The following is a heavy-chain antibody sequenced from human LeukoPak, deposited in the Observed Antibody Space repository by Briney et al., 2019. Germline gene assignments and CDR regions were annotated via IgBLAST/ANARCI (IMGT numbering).Heavy chain of an antibody. J-gene: IGHJ3*02. Sequence: PGGSLRLSCAASGFTFSSYWMSWVRQAPGKGLEWVANIKQDGSEKYYVDSVKGRFTISRDNAKNSLYLQMNSLRAEDTAVYYCARGYCSSTSCYRDVFDIWGQGTMVTVS. CDR2: IKQDGSEK. D-gene: IGHD2-2*01. CDR1: GFTFSSYW. CDR3: ARGYCSSTSCYRDVFDI. V-gene: IGHV3-7*04.